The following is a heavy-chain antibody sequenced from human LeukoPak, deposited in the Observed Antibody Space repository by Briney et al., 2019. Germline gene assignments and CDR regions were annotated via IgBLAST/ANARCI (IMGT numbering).Heavy chain of an antibody. CDR3: ARGVTD. J-gene: IGHJ4*02. CDR2: ISSSSSTI. D-gene: IGHD5-18*01. V-gene: IGHV3-48*01. CDR1: GFTFSSYG. Sequence: GGSLRLSCAASGFTFSSYGMTWVRQAPGKGLEWVSYISSSSSTIYYADSVKGRFTISRDNAKNSLYLQLNSLRAEDTAVYYCARGVTDWGQGTLVTVSS.